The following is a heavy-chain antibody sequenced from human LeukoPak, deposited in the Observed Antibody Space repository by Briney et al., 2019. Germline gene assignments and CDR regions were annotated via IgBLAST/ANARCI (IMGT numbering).Heavy chain of an antibody. J-gene: IGHJ3*02. CDR1: GGSISSYY. CDR2: IYTSGST. CDR3: ARDTYYYESSGYWPAFDI. V-gene: IGHV4-4*07. D-gene: IGHD3-22*01. Sequence: KSSETLSLTSTVSGGSISSYYWSWIRQPAGKGLEWIGRIYTSGSTNYNPSLKSRVTMSVDTSKNQFSLKLSSVTAADTAVYYCARDTYYYESSGYWPAFDIWGQGTMVTVSS.